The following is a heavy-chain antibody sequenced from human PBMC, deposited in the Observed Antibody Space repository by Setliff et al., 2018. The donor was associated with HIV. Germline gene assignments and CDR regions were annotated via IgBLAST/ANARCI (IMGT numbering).Heavy chain of an antibody. V-gene: IGHV3-15*01. CDR3: ARDRRDLWFGESSYFYGVDV. CDR1: GFGFSDAW. D-gene: IGHD3-10*01. Sequence: KTGGSLRLSCAASGFGFSDAWMSWVRQAPGKGLEWVGRIKSKNNGERTDFAASVRGRFSISRDDSKEMVYLQMNNLDIEDTGVYYCARDRRDLWFGESSYFYGVDVWGQGTTVTVSS. J-gene: IGHJ6*02. CDR2: IKSKNNGERT.